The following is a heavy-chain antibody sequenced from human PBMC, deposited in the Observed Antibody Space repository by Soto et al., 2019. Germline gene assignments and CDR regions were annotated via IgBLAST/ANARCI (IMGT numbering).Heavy chain of an antibody. D-gene: IGHD5-12*01. V-gene: IGHV4-39*07. Sequence: SETLSLTCTVSGGSISSSSYYWGWIRQPPGKGLEWIGSIYYSGSTYYNPSLKSRVTISVDTSKNQFSLKLSSVTAADTAVYYCARMPYSGYDRSGFDYWGQAPLVTVSS. CDR2: IYYSGST. CDR1: GGSISSSSYY. CDR3: ARMPYSGYDRSGFDY. J-gene: IGHJ4*02.